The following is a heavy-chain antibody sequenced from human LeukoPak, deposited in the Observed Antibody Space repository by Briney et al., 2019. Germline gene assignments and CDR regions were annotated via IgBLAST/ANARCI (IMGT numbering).Heavy chain of an antibody. J-gene: IGHJ4*02. V-gene: IGHV1-46*01. CDR1: GYTFTSYY. CDR3: ARDLFISGATTMVDY. Sequence: GASVKVSCKASGYTFTSYYMHWVRQAPGQGLEWMGIINPSGGSTSYAQKFQGRVTMTRDMPTSTVYMELSSLRSEDTAVYYCARDLFISGATTMVDYWGQGTLVTVSS. D-gene: IGHD1-26*01. CDR2: INPSGGST.